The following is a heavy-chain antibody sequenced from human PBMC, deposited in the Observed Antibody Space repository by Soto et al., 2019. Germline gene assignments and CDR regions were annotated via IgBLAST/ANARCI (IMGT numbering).Heavy chain of an antibody. D-gene: IGHD2-2*01. CDR3: ARAEVGYCSSTSCRIPPNY. V-gene: IGHV1-18*03. CDR2: ISAYNGNT. CDR1: GYTFTSYG. J-gene: IGHJ4*02. Sequence: QVQLVQSGAEVKKPGTSVKVSCKASGYTFTSYGISWVRQAPGQGLEWMGWISAYNGNTNYAQKLQGRVTMTTDTSTSTAYMELRSLRSDDMAVYYCARAEVGYCSSTSCRIPPNYWGQGTLVTVSS.